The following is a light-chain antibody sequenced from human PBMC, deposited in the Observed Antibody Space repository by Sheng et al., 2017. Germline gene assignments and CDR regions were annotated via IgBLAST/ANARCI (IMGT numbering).Light chain of an antibody. CDR2: GAS. CDR1: QSVDSNY. CDR3: HHFGSSSWT. V-gene: IGKV3-20*01. Sequence: EIVLTQFPGTLSLSPGERATLSCRASQSVDSNYLAWYQQKPGQAPRLLIYGASSRATGIPARFSGSGSGTDFTLTISSLEPEDFATYYCHHFGSSSWTFGQGTKVQIK. J-gene: IGKJ1*01.